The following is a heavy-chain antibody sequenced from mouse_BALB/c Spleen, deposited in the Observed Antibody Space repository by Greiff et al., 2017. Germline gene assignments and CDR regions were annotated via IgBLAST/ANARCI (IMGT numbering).Heavy chain of an antibody. Sequence: EVKLMESGGGLVQPGGSRKLSCAASGFTFSDYGMAWVRQAPGKGPEWVAFISNLAYSIYYADTVTGRFTISRENAKNTLYLEMSSLRSEDTAMYYCAREGYGAWFAYWGQGTLVTVSA. V-gene: IGHV5-15*02. J-gene: IGHJ3*01. D-gene: IGHD2-14*01. CDR3: AREGYGAWFAY. CDR1: GFTFSDYG. CDR2: ISNLAYSI.